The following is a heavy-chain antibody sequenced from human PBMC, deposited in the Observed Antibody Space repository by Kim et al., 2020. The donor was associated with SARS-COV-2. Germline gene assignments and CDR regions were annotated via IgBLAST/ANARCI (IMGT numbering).Heavy chain of an antibody. CDR2: ISYDGSNK. CDR1: GFTFSSYA. D-gene: IGHD5-18*01. J-gene: IGHJ4*02. CDR3: ARGRDVQLWSWGGYYFDY. Sequence: GGSLRLSCAASGFTFSSYAMHWVRQAPGKGLEWVAVISYDGSNKYYADSVKGRFTISRDNSKNTLYLQMNSLRAEDTAVYYCARGRDVQLWSWGGYYFDYWGQGTLVTVSS. V-gene: IGHV3-30*04.